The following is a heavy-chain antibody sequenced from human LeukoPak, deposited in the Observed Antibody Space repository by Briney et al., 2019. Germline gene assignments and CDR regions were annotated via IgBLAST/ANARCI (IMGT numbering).Heavy chain of an antibody. V-gene: IGHV4-59*01. CDR2: IYYSGST. CDR1: GGSISSYY. D-gene: IGHD2-2*02. CDR3: ARGAALAIHRYFDF. Sequence: SSETLSLTCTVSGGSISSYYWSWIRQPPGKGLEWVGYIYYSGSTNYNPSLKSRVTISVDTSKNQFSLKLSSVTAADTAVYYCARGAALAIHRYFDFWGQGILVTVSS. J-gene: IGHJ4*02.